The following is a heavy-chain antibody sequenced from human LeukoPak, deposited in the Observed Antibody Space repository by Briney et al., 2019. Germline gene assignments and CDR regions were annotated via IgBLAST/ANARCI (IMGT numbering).Heavy chain of an antibody. CDR2: ISYDGSNK. CDR1: GFTFSSYA. D-gene: IGHD2-2*01. Sequence: GGSLRLSCAASGFTFSSYAMHWVRQAPGKGLEWVAVISYDGSNKYYADSVKGRFTISRDNSKNTLYLQMNSLRAEDTAVYYCARDPIQDIVVVPAAISMGWFDPWGQGTLVTVSS. V-gene: IGHV3-30-3*01. J-gene: IGHJ5*02. CDR3: ARDPIQDIVVVPAAISMGWFDP.